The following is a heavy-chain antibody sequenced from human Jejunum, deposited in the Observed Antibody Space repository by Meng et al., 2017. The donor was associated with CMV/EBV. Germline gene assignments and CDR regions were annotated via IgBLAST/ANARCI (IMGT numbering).Heavy chain of an antibody. D-gene: IGHD4-17*01. CDR2: ITGFSTAI. J-gene: IGHJ4*02. Sequence: LSCAASGFTFSDYYMAWIRQAPGKGLEWISYITGFSTAIYYADSVKGRFTISRDNARNSLYLQMNILRAEDTAVYYCARGNYGLDYWGQGTLVTVSS. CDR3: ARGNYGLDY. CDR1: GFTFSDYY. V-gene: IGHV3-11*01.